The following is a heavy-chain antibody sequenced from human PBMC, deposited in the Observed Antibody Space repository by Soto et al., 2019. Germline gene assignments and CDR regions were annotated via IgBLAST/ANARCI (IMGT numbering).Heavy chain of an antibody. D-gene: IGHD5-12*01. J-gene: IGHJ6*02. CDR3: ARGLAGYDPHYYYGMDV. Sequence: GESLKISCKGSGYSFTSYWISRVRQMPGKGLEWMGRIDPSDSYTNYSPSFQGHVTISADKSISTAYLQWSSLKASDTAMYYCARGLAGYDPHYYYGMDVWGQGTTVTVSS. CDR2: IDPSDSYT. V-gene: IGHV5-10-1*01. CDR1: GYSFTSYW.